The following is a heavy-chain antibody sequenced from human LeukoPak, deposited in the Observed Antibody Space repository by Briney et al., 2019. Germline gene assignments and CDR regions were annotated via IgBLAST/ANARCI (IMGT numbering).Heavy chain of an antibody. CDR1: GFTFSSYA. CDR3: AKDEFGSGGSCYSDY. D-gene: IGHD2-15*01. J-gene: IGHJ4*02. CDR2: ISGSGGST. V-gene: IGHV3-23*01. Sequence: GGSLRLSCAASGFTFSSYAMSWVRQAPGKGLEWASAISGSGGSTYYADSVKGRFTISRDNSKNTLYLQMNSLRAEDTAVYYCAKDEFGSGGSCYSDYWGQGTLVTVSS.